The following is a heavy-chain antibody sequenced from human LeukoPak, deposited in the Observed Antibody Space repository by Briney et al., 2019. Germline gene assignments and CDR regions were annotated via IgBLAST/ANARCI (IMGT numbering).Heavy chain of an antibody. D-gene: IGHD3-16*02. CDR2: IYHSGST. CDR3: ASFTFEGVIVKDY. CDR1: GGSISSGGYS. Sequence: SQTLSLTCAVSGGSISSGGYSWSWIRQPPGKGLEWIGYIYHSGSTYYNPSLKSRVTISVDRSKNQFSLKLSSVTAANTAVYYCASFTFEGVIVKDYWGQGTLVTVSS. V-gene: IGHV4-30-2*01. J-gene: IGHJ4*02.